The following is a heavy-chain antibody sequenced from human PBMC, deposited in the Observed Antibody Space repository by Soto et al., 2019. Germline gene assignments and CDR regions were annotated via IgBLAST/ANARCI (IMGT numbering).Heavy chain of an antibody. CDR2: ISYDGRNE. CDR1: GFTFSAFA. CDR3: AKGVVREPAYFDY. J-gene: IGHJ4*02. Sequence: GSLRLSCTVSGFTFSAFAMYWVRQAPGKGLEWVALISYDGRNEDYAESVRGRFTISRDNSKNTLYLDMNSLSAEDSAVYFCAKGVVREPAYFDYWGQGTLVTSPQ. D-gene: IGHD3-10*01. V-gene: IGHV3-30*18.